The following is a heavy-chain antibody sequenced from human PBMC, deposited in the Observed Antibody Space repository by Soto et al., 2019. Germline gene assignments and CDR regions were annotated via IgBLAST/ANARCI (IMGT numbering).Heavy chain of an antibody. CDR1: GFSLSNARMG. CDR3: AHVYDSSGYYGPGFDY. V-gene: IGHV2-26*01. Sequence: SGPTLVNPTETLTLTCTVSGFSLSNARMGVSWIRQSPGKALEWLAHIFSNDETSYSTTLKNRLTISKDTSNSQVVLTMTNMDPVDTATYYCAHVYDSSGYYGPGFDYWGQGTQVTVSS. D-gene: IGHD3-22*01. J-gene: IGHJ4*02. CDR2: IFSNDET.